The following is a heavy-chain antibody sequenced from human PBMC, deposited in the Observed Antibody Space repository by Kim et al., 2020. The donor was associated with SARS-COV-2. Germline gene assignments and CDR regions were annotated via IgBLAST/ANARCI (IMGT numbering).Heavy chain of an antibody. D-gene: IGHD6-19*01. Sequence: TYYADSVKGRFTISRDNSKNTLYLQMNSLRAEDTAVYYCAKDSRGGWSDYWGQGTLVTVSS. J-gene: IGHJ4*02. V-gene: IGHV3-23*01. CDR2: T. CDR3: AKDSRGGWSDY.